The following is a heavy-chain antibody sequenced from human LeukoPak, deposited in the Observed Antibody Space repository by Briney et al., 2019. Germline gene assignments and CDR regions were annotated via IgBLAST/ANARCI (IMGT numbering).Heavy chain of an antibody. V-gene: IGHV3-74*01. Sequence: GGSLRLSCAASGFTFSRNWMHWVRQAPGKGLVWVSRINSDGSITNYADSVKGRFTISRDNSKNTLYLQMNSLRAEDTAVYYCVKDEVAVITIPYYYMDVWGKGTTVTVSS. J-gene: IGHJ6*03. CDR1: GFTFSRNW. CDR3: VKDEVAVITIPYYYMDV. CDR2: INSDGSIT. D-gene: IGHD4-11*01.